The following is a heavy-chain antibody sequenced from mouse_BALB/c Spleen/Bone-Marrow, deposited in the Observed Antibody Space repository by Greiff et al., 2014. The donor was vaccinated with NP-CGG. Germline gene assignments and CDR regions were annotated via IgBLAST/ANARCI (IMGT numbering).Heavy chain of an antibody. Sequence: VQLKESGPGLVKPSQSLSLTCTATGYSITSDYAWNWIRQFPGNKLEWMGYISYSGSTSYNPSLKSRISITRDTSKNQFFLQLNSVTTEDTATYYCANWGPYYFDYWGQGTTLTVSS. CDR2: ISYSGST. CDR1: GYSITSDYA. J-gene: IGHJ2*01. D-gene: IGHD4-1*02. CDR3: ANWGPYYFDY. V-gene: IGHV3-2*02.